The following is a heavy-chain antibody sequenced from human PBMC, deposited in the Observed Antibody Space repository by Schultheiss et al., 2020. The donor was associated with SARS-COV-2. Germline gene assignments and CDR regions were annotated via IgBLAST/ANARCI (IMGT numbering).Heavy chain of an antibody. Sequence: SETLSLTCAVYGGSFSGYYWSWIRQPPGKGLEWIGEINHSGSTNYNPSLKSRVTISVDTSKNQFSLKLSSVTAADTAVYYCASTLGPYCSSTSCYDRGDVWGQGTTVTVSS. CDR3: ASTLGPYCSSTSCYDRGDV. D-gene: IGHD2-2*01. J-gene: IGHJ6*02. V-gene: IGHV4-34*01. CDR2: INHSGST. CDR1: GGSFSGYY.